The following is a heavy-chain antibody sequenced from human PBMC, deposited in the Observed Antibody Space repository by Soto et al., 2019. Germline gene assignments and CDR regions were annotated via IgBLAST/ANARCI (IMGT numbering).Heavy chain of an antibody. CDR3: ARVAYYYGMDV. CDR2: INHSGST. Sequence: SETLSLTCAVYGGSFSGYYWSWIRQPPGKGLEWIGEINHSGSTNYNPSLKSRVTISVDTSKNQFSLKLSSVTAADTAVYYCARVAYYYGMDVWGQGTTVTVSS. CDR1: GGSFSGYY. V-gene: IGHV4-34*01. J-gene: IGHJ6*02.